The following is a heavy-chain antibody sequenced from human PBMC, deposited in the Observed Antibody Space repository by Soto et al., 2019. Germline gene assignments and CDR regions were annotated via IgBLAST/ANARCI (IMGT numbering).Heavy chain of an antibody. CDR1: GFPLSTTGEG. V-gene: IGHV2-5*02. J-gene: IGHJ5*02. CDR3: VHRTVSNGAWSDP. CDR2: IYWDDDV. D-gene: IGHD4-4*01. Sequence: SGPTLVNPTQTLTLNCAFSGFPLSTTGEGVGWFRQPPGKAPEWLALIYWDDDVRYSPSLRNRLTITKDASENQVVLTMTNIDPLDTATYYCVHRTVSNGAWSDPWGQGILVTVSS.